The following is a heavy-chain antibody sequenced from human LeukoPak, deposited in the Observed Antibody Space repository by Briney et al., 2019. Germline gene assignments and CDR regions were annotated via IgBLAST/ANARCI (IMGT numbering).Heavy chain of an antibody. CDR3: ARETSGHDY. CDR1: GFTFSSYW. V-gene: IGHV3-74*01. Sequence: GGSLRLCCAASGFTFSSYWMHWVRQAPGKGLVWVSRINNDGSYTNYADSVKGRFTISRDNAKNTLFLQMNSLRGEDTAVYYCARETSGHDYWGQGTLVTVSS. D-gene: IGHD6-19*01. CDR2: INNDGSYT. J-gene: IGHJ4*02.